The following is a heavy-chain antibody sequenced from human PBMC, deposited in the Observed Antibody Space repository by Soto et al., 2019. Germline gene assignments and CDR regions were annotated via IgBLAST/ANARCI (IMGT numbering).Heavy chain of an antibody. D-gene: IGHD3-22*01. CDR1: GFTFSRYA. CDR2: MSYDGSDK. J-gene: IGHJ4*02. V-gene: IGHV3-30*04. Sequence: GGSLRLSCVVSGFTFSRYAMHWVRQAPGKGLEWVAAMSYDGSDKNYADSVKGRFTISGDNSKDTLYLQMDSLRPDDTAVYYCARPPFDSSGYYPNWGQGTLVTVSS. CDR3: ARPPFDSSGYYPN.